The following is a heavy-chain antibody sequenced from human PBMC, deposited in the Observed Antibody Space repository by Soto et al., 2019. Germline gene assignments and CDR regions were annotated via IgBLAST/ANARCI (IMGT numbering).Heavy chain of an antibody. V-gene: IGHV3-74*01. CDR1: GFSFSTYW. D-gene: IGHD6-13*01. CDR2: SNGDGTTT. J-gene: IGHJ4*02. Sequence: EVQLVESGGGLVQPGGSLRLSCATSGFSFSTYWMYWFRQAPGRGLEWVSRSNGDGTTTNYADSVKGRFTISRDNAKNTLYLRMNSLRVEDPSVYHCVGGSRPGKGVDYWGQGTQFTVS. CDR3: VGGSRPGKGVDY.